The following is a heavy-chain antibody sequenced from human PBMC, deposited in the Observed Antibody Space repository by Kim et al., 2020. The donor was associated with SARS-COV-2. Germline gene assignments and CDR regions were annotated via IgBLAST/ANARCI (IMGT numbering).Heavy chain of an antibody. V-gene: IGHV3-66*01. J-gene: IGHJ6*02. CDR1: GFSVSGNY. CDR2: IYGGGIT. D-gene: IGHD1-7*01. Sequence: ETLSLTCAASGFSVSGNYMGWVRQAPGKGLEWVSLIYGGGITYYADSVKGRFTFSRDNSKNTLYLQMNSLRAEDTAVYYCARGELRYGLDVWGQGTTVTVSS. CDR3: ARGELRYGLDV.